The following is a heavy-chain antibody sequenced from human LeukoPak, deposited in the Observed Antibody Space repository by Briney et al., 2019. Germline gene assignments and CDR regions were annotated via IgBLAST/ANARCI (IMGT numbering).Heavy chain of an antibody. CDR3: ANEIRPNDY. V-gene: IGHV3-23*01. Sequence: GGSLRLPCVASGFTFSSHAMTWVRQAPGKGLEWVSAISISGDTTYYADAVKGRFTISRDNSKNTVYLQMNSLRAEDTAVYYCANEIRPNDYWGQGTLVTVSS. CDR2: ISISGDTT. D-gene: IGHD4-17*01. J-gene: IGHJ4*02. CDR1: GFTFSSHA.